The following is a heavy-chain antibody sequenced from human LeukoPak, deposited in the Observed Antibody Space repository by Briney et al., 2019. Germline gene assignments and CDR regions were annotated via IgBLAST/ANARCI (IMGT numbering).Heavy chain of an antibody. CDR3: ARGMYYYDSSGYYYFDY. Sequence: GASVKVSCKASGYTFTSYGISWVRQAPGQGLEWMGWISAYNGNTNYAQKLQGRVTMTTDTSTSTAHMELRSLRSDDTAAYYCARGMYYYDSSGYYYFDYWGQGTLVTVSS. V-gene: IGHV1-18*01. J-gene: IGHJ4*02. CDR2: ISAYNGNT. CDR1: GYTFTSYG. D-gene: IGHD3-22*01.